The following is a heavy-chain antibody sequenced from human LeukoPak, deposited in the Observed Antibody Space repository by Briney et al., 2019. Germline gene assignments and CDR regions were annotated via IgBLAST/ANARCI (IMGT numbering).Heavy chain of an antibody. CDR1: GFTFSSYW. D-gene: IGHD3-22*01. Sequence: PGGSLRLSCAASGFTFSSYWMRGVRQAPGKGLEWVANIKQDGSEKYYVDSVKGRFTISRDNAKNSLYLQMNSLRAEDTAVYYCARAPLSYYYDSSGYPLGYWGQGTLVTVSS. J-gene: IGHJ4*02. CDR2: IKQDGSEK. V-gene: IGHV3-7*01. CDR3: ARAPLSYYYDSSGYPLGY.